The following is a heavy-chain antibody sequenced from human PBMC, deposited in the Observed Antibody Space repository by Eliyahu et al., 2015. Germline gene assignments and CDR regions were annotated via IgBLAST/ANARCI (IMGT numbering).Heavy chain of an antibody. Sequence: EVQXVESGGGLVQPXGSLRLSXXASGFTFSTYSMNWVRQAPGEGLEWVSYISRSSDTIYYADSVKGRFTISRDNAKNSLYLQMNSLRAEDTAIYYCARYNHPSGGYYWGQGTLVAVSS. CDR2: ISRSSDTI. CDR3: ARYNHPSGGYY. V-gene: IGHV3-48*04. J-gene: IGHJ4*02. CDR1: GFTFSTYS. D-gene: IGHD2-15*01.